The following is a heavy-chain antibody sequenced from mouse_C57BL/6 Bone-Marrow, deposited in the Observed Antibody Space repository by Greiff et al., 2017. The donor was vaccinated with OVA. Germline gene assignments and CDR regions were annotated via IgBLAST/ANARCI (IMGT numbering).Heavy chain of an antibody. CDR1: GYSITSGYV. V-gene: IGHV3-1*01. CDR3: AREGSSNSFAY. D-gene: IGHD2-5*01. J-gene: IGHJ3*01. CDR2: ISYSGST. Sequence: EVKLMESGPGLVKPSQSLSLTCTVTGYSITSGYVWYWIRHFLGNKLEWMGYISYSGSTNYNPSLKSRISITHDTSKNHFFLKLNSVTSDDASTFYSAREGSSNSFAYWGQGTLVTVSA.